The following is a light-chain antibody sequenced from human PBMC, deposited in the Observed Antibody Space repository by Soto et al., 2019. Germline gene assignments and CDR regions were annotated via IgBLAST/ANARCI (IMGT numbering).Light chain of an antibody. J-gene: IGKJ1*01. CDR2: AAS. CDR3: QQSYSTPRT. V-gene: IGKV1-39*01. Sequence: DIQMTQSPSSLSTSVGDRVTITCRASQNIGNYLNWYQQTPGTAPKLLIYAASSLQSGVPSRFSGRGSGTDFTLTISSLEPEDFATYYCQQSYSTPRTFGQGTKVEIK. CDR1: QNIGNY.